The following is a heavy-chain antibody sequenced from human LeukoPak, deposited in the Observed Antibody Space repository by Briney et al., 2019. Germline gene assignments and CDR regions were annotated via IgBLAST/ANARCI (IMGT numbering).Heavy chain of an antibody. CDR2: ISTNGGSR. CDR3: ARDLRGSNAY. J-gene: IGHJ4*02. Sequence: GGSVTLSCAASGFTFSSYAIHWVPRARGEGLEYVSGISTNGGSRNYANSVKGRFTISRDNSKNTLYLQMASLRVEDMAVYYCARDLRGSNAYWGQGTLVTVSS. D-gene: IGHD1-26*01. CDR1: GFTFSSYA. V-gene: IGHV3-64*01.